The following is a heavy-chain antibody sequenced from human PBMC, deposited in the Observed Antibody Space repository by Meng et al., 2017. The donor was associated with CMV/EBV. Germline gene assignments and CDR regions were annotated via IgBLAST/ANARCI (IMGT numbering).Heavy chain of an antibody. V-gene: IGHV3-53*01. CDR1: GFSAFSVSSNY. D-gene: IGHD3-22*01. Sequence: GESLKISCAASGFSAFSVSSNYMGWVRQAPGKGLEWVSVIYSGNSSYYADSVKGRFSISRDNSKNTLYLQMNSLRAEDTAVYYCARAVTTYDNSGSYFDHWGQGTLLTVSS. CDR2: IYSGNSS. J-gene: IGHJ4*02. CDR3: ARAVTTYDNSGSYFDH.